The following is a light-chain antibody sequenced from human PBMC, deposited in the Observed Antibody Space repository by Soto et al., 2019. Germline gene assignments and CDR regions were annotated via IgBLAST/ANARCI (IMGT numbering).Light chain of an antibody. CDR1: QSVSNN. J-gene: IGKJ1*01. V-gene: IGKV3-15*01. Sequence: EIVMTQSPATLSVSPGERATLSCRASQSVSNNLALYQKKPGQAPRVLIYGAFTRATGIPARFRASGSGRELTLTISSLQSEDFAVYYCQQYNNWWTFGQGTKVEIK. CDR2: GAF. CDR3: QQYNNWWT.